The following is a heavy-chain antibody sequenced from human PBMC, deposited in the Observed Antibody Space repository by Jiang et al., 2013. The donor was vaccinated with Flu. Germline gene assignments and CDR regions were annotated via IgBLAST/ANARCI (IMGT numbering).Heavy chain of an antibody. Sequence: IGWVRQMPGKGLEWMGIIYPGGSNVRYSPSFQGHVTISADKSSQHRLLAMEQPEGLGQRHWYYCARPSDHGDYAKFWGQGTLVTVSS. J-gene: IGHJ4*02. CDR3: ARPSDHGDYAKF. CDR2: IYPGGSNV. V-gene: IGHV5-51*01. D-gene: IGHD4-17*01.